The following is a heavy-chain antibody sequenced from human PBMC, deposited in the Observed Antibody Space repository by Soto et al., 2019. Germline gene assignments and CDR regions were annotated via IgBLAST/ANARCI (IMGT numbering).Heavy chain of an antibody. J-gene: IGHJ6*02. CDR2: ISYDGSEK. CDR1: GFALSDYA. CDR3: ARDYLPQNTMVRGFYYYYGMDV. Sequence: PGGSLRLSCEASGFALSDYAMHWVRQAPGEGLEWVAIISYDGSEKKYADSVKGRFTISRDNSKDTVYLQMSSLTGNDTAVYYCARDYLPQNTMVRGFYYYYGMDVWGQGTTVTVSS. V-gene: IGHV3-30*14. D-gene: IGHD3-10*01.